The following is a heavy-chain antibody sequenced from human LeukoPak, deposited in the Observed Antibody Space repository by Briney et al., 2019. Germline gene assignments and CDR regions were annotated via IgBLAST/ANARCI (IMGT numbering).Heavy chain of an antibody. V-gene: IGHV3-53*01. J-gene: IGHJ3*02. Sequence: GRSLRLSCAASGFTVSSNYMSWVRQAPGKGLEWVSVIYSGGSTYYADSVKGRFTISRDNSKNTLYLQMNSLRAEDTAVYYCARGGASCSGGSCYPLDAFDIWGQGTMVTVSS. CDR1: GFTVSSNY. CDR3: ARGGASCSGGSCYPLDAFDI. CDR2: IYSGGST. D-gene: IGHD2-15*01.